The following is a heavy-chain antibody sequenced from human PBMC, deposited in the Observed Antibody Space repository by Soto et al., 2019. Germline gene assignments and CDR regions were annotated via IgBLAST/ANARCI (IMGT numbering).Heavy chain of an antibody. D-gene: IGHD3-22*01. CDR2: ISSSSSYI. V-gene: IGHV3-21*01. J-gene: IGHJ6*02. CDR1: GFTFSTYS. Sequence: EVQLVESGGGLVKPGGSLRLSCAASGFTFSTYSMNWVRQAPGKGLEWVSSISSSSSYIYCADSVKGRFTISRDNAKNSLYLQMNSLRAEDTAVYYCARYDSSGYYWPYYYYGMDVWGQGTTVTVSS. CDR3: ARYDSSGYYWPYYYYGMDV.